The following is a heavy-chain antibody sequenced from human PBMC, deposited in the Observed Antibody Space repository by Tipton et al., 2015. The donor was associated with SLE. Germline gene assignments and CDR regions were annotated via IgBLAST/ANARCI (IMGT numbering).Heavy chain of an antibody. J-gene: IGHJ3*01. V-gene: IGHV4-39*07. D-gene: IGHD2-8*02. Sequence: GLVKPSETLSLTCTVSGGSISSSSYYWGWIRQPPGKGLEWIGSIYYSGSTYYNPSLKSRVTISVDTSKNQFSLKLMSVTAADTAVYYCARAPYCPGGSCRDFPHYGMDVWGQGTMVTVSS. CDR3: ARAPYCPGGSCRDFPHYGMDV. CDR2: IYYSGST. CDR1: GGSISSSSYY.